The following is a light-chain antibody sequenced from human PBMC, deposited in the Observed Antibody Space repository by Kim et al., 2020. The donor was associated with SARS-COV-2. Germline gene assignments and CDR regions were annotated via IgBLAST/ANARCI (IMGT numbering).Light chain of an antibody. V-gene: IGKV3-11*01. J-gene: IGKJ1*01. Sequence: LSPDESVAHCCRTSQSVSGYLAWFQQKRGQPPRHLIYYAFNSATGIPAKFSGSGSGTDFTLTVSSLEPEDFAVYDCQQRSNWPWTFGQGSKVDIK. CDR2: YAF. CDR3: QQRSNWPWT. CDR1: QSVSGY.